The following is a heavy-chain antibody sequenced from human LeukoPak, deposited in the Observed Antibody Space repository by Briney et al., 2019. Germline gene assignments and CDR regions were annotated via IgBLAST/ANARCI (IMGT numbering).Heavy chain of an antibody. CDR2: INPNSGGT. CDR1: GYTFTGYY. J-gene: IGHJ4*02. Sequence: VASVKVSCKASGYTFTGYYMHWVRQAAGQGLEWMGWINPNSGGTNYAQKFQGRVTMTRDTSISTAYMELSRLRSDDTAVYYCARGIDSGWSLFDYWGQGTLVTVSS. D-gene: IGHD6-19*01. V-gene: IGHV1-2*02. CDR3: ARGIDSGWSLFDY.